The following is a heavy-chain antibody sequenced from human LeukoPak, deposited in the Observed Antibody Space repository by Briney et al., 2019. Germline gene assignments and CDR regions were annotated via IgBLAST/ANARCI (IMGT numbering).Heavy chain of an antibody. CDR2: ISYDGSSK. Sequence: GRSLRLSCAASGFTFSSYAMHWVRQAPGKGLEWVAVISYDGSSKYYADSVKGRFTISRDNSKNTLYLQMNSLRAEDTAVYYCARDREVRGLYYFDYWGQGTLVTVSS. CDR1: GFTFSSYA. CDR3: ARDREVRGLYYFDY. D-gene: IGHD3-10*01. V-gene: IGHV3-30-3*01. J-gene: IGHJ4*02.